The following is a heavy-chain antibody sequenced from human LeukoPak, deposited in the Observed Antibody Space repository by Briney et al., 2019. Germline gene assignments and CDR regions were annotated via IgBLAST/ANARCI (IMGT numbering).Heavy chain of an antibody. CDR3: ARDYTDYGGDY. J-gene: IGHJ4*02. Sequence: GSSVKVSCKASGGTFSNYAISWVRQAPGQGLEWMGGIIPIFGTANYAQKFQGRVTLTRNTSISTAYMGLTSLRSEDTAVYYCARDYTDYGGDYWGQGTLVTVSS. D-gene: IGHD4-23*01. V-gene: IGHV1-69*05. CDR1: GGTFSNYA. CDR2: IIPIFGTA.